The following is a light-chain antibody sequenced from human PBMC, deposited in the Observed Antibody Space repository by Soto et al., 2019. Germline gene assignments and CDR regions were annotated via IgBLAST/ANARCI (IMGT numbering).Light chain of an antibody. CDR2: DAS. Sequence: DIQMTQSPSTLSASVGDRVTITCRAGQSISDWLAWYQQIPGKAPKLLIFDASTLQSGVPSRFSGSGSGTEFTLTISSLQPDDFGTYYFQEYTSATFGRGTRLEIK. CDR1: QSISDW. V-gene: IGKV1-5*01. J-gene: IGKJ2*01. CDR3: QEYTSAT.